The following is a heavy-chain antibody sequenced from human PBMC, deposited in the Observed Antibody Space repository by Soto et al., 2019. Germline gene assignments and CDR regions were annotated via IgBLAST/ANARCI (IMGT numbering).Heavy chain of an antibody. CDR1: GFSLTSNEVY. Sequence: QITLKESGPTLVKPTQTLTLTCTFSGFSLTSNEVYVGWIRQPPGKALEWLALIYGDNDKRYSPFLKSRLTITKDTSRNQVVLTMTNMDPVDTATYFCARSTLTTDFEYWGQGTLVTVSS. V-gene: IGHV2-5*02. CDR2: IYGDNDK. J-gene: IGHJ4*02. D-gene: IGHD4-17*01. CDR3: ARSTLTTDFEY.